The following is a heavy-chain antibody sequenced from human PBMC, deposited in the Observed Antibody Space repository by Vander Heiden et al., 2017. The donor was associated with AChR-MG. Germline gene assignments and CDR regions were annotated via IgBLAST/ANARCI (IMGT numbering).Heavy chain of an antibody. CDR2: ISYDGSNK. J-gene: IGHJ4*02. D-gene: IGHD6-13*01. CDR3: ARPAYSSSWPPHFDY. V-gene: IGHV3-30-3*01. CDR1: GFTFSSYA. Sequence: QVQLVESGGGVVQPGRSLRHSCAASGFTFSSYAMPWVRQAPGKGLEWVAVISYDGSNKYYADSVKGRFTISRDNSKNTLYLQMNSLSAEDTAVYYCARPAYSSSWPPHFDYWGQGTLVTVSS.